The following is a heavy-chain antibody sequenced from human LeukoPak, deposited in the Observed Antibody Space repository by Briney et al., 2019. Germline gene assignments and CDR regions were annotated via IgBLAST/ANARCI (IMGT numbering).Heavy chain of an antibody. CDR2: IYYSGST. CDR1: GGSISSSSYY. V-gene: IGHV4-39*07. D-gene: IGHD6-19*01. Sequence: SETLSLTCTVSGGSISSSSYYWGWIRQPPGKGLEWIGSIYYSGSTYYNPSLKSRVTISVDTSKNQFSLKLSSVTAADTALYYCARGGLYSSGWYYFDYWGQGTLVTVSS. J-gene: IGHJ4*02. CDR3: ARGGLYSSGWYYFDY.